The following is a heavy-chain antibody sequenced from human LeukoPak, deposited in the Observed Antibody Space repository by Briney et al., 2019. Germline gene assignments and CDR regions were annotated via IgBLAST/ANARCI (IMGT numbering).Heavy chain of an antibody. CDR2: MNPNSGNT. CDR3: ARGQYCSSTSCSKLQYFDP. V-gene: IGHV1-8*01. J-gene: IGHJ5*02. Sequence: ASVKVSCKASGYTFTSYDINWVRQATGQGLEWMGWMNPNSGNTGYAQKFQGRVTMTRNTSISTAYMELSSLRSEDTAAYYCARGQYCSSTSCSKLQYFDPWGQGTLVTVSS. D-gene: IGHD2-2*01. CDR1: GYTFTSYD.